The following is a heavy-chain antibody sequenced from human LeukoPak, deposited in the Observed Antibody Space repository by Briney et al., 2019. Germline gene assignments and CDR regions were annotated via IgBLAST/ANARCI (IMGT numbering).Heavy chain of an antibody. V-gene: IGHV3-11*04. Sequence: LSLTCTVSGGSIDTSSYYWGWIRQAPGKGLEWVSYISSSGSTIHYADSVKGRFTISRDNAKNSLYLQMNSLRAEDTAVYYCARDLGKDTGGRGYWGQGTLVTVSS. CDR1: GGSIDTSSYY. J-gene: IGHJ4*02. CDR2: ISSSGSTI. CDR3: ARDLGKDTGGRGY. D-gene: IGHD5-18*01.